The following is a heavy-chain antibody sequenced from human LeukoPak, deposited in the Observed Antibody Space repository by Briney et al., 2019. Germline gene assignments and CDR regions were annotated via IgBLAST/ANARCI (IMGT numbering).Heavy chain of an antibody. CDR1: GFTFSSYS. Sequence: GGSLRLSCAASGFTFSSYSMNWVRQAPGKGLEWVSSISSSGSYIYYSDSLKGRFTISRDNAKNSPYLQMNSLRAEDTAVYYCARERNLVTTTPLYYYYYYMDVWGKGTTVTISS. V-gene: IGHV3-21*01. CDR2: ISSSGSYI. CDR3: ARERNLVTTTPLYYYYYYMDV. D-gene: IGHD4-11*01. J-gene: IGHJ6*03.